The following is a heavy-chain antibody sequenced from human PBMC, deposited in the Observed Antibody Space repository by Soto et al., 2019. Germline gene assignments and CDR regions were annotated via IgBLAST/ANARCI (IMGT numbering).Heavy chain of an antibody. D-gene: IGHD1-7*01. CDR1: GFTFSGST. CDR3: TRHDGKLELPPFDY. CDR2: IRNKTNDYAT. J-gene: IGHJ4*02. V-gene: IGHV3-73*02. Sequence: EVQLVESGGGLVQPGGSLKLSCSVSGFTFSGSTMHWVRQASGKGLQWVGRIRNKTNDYATVYAASVKGRFTISRDDSNNTVYLQMNSLKTEDTAVYYCTRHDGKLELPPFDYWGQGTLVTVSS.